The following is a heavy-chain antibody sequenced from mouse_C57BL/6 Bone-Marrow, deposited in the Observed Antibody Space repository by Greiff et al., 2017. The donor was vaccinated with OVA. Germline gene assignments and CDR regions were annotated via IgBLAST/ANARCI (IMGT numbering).Heavy chain of an antibody. V-gene: IGHV1-26*01. CDR1: GYTFTDYY. CDR3: ARRLQAWFAY. Sequence: VQLQQSGPELVKPGASVKISCKASGYTFTDYYMNWVKQSHGKSLEWIGDINPNNGGTSYNQKFKGKATLTVDKSSSTAYMELRSLTSEDSAVYYCARRLQAWFAYWGQGTLVTVSA. CDR2: INPNNGGT. J-gene: IGHJ3*01.